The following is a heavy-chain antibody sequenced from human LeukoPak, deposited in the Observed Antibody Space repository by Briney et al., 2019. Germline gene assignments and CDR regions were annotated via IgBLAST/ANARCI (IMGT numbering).Heavy chain of an antibody. D-gene: IGHD3-9*01. Sequence: PGGSLRLSCAASGFTFSSYGIHWVRQAPGKGLEWVAVISYDGSNKYYADSVKGRFTISRDNSKNTLYLQMNSLRAEDTAVYYCAKDDPPSFLRYFDWLLNEDYYGMDVWGQGTTVTVSS. J-gene: IGHJ6*02. CDR2: ISYDGSNK. CDR1: GFTFSSYG. CDR3: AKDDPPSFLRYFDWLLNEDYYGMDV. V-gene: IGHV3-30*18.